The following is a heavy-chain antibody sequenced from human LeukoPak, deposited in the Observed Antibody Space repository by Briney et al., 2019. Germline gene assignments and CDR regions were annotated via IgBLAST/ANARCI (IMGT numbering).Heavy chain of an antibody. CDR2: ISAYNGDT. J-gene: IGHJ4*02. V-gene: IGHV1-18*01. D-gene: IGHD3-22*01. Sequence: ASVKVSCKASGYTFTRHGISWVRQAPGQGLEWKGWISAYNGDTKYAQNFQGRVTITTDTSTTTAYMELRSLRFDDTAVYYCARDPSNTSGNYPYFDYWGQGTLVTVSS. CDR3: ARDPSNTSGNYPYFDY. CDR1: GYTFTRHG.